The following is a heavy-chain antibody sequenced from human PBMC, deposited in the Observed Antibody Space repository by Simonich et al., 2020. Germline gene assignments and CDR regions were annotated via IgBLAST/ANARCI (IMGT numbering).Heavy chain of an antibody. D-gene: IGHD2-15*01. CDR1: GGTFSSYA. V-gene: IGHV1-69*09. Sequence: QVQLVQSGAEVKKPGSSVKVSCKASGGTFSSYAISWVRQAPGQGLEWMGGIIPILGIADNAQKLQCRVTITADKSTSTAYMELSSLRSEDTAVYYCARGGLADRRIVYYYYMDVWGKGTTVTISS. J-gene: IGHJ6*03. CDR2: IIPILGIA. CDR3: ARGGLADRRIVYYYYMDV.